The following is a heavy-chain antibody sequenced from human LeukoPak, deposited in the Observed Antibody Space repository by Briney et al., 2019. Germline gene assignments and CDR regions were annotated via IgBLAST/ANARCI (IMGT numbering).Heavy chain of an antibody. Sequence: GASVTVSFKASGYTFTIYAIHWVRQAPGQRLEWMGWINPNSGGTNYAQKFQGRVTMTRDTSISTAYMELSRLRSDDTAVYYCARGRGYSSSWYDYWGQGTLVTVSS. CDR1: GYTFTIYA. J-gene: IGHJ4*02. D-gene: IGHD6-13*01. CDR3: ARGRGYSSSWYDY. CDR2: INPNSGGT. V-gene: IGHV1-2*02.